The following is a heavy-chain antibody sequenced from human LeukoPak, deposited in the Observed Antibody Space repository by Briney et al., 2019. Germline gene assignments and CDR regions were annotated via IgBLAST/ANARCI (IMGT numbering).Heavy chain of an antibody. CDR2: ISSSSSTI. D-gene: IGHD3-10*01. CDR3: ARALLLWFGELLDY. V-gene: IGHV3-48*04. J-gene: IGHJ4*02. Sequence: GGSLRLSCAASGFTFSSYSMNWVRQAPGKGLEWVSYISSSSSTIYYADSVKGRFTISRDNAKNSLYLQMNSLRAEDTAVYYCARALLLWFGELLDYWGQGTLVTVSS. CDR1: GFTFSSYS.